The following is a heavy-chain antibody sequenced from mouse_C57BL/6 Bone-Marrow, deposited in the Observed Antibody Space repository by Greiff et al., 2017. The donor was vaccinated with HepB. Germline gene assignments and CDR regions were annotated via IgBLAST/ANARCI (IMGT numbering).Heavy chain of an antibody. CDR3: ARWGDGPFAY. Sequence: VQLQQSGAELVKPGASVKLSCKASGYTFTSYWMQWVKQRPGQGLEWIGEIDPSDSYTNYNQKFKGKATLTVDTSSSTAYMQLSSLTSEDSAVYYCARWGDGPFAYWGQGTLVTVSA. CDR1: GYTFTSYW. V-gene: IGHV1-50*01. D-gene: IGHD2-3*01. CDR2: IDPSDSYT. J-gene: IGHJ3*01.